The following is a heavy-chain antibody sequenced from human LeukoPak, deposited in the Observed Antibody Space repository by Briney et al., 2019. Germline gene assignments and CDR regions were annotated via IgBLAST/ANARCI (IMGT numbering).Heavy chain of an antibody. CDR1: GFTFSSYG. CDR3: ARGVTSEQWRVGGAFDI. V-gene: IGHV3-33*01. D-gene: IGHD6-19*01. J-gene: IGHJ3*02. Sequence: GRSLRLSCAASGFTFSSYGMHWVRQAPGKGLEWVAVIWYDGSNKYYADSVKGRFTISRDNSKNTLYLQMNSLRAEDTAVYYCARGVTSEQWRVGGAFDIWGQGTMVTVSS. CDR2: IWYDGSNK.